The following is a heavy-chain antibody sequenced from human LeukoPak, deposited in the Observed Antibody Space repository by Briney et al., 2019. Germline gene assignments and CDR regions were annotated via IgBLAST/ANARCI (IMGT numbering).Heavy chain of an antibody. Sequence: ASVKVSCKASGYTFTGYYMHWVRQAPGQGLEWMGWINPNSGGTNYAQKFQGRVTMTRDTSISTAYMELSRLRSDDTAVYYCARSTVVQKNPYWYFDLWGRGTLVTVSS. V-gene: IGHV1-2*02. CDR2: INPNSGGT. CDR3: ARSTVVQKNPYWYFDL. CDR1: GYTFTGYY. J-gene: IGHJ2*01. D-gene: IGHD4-23*01.